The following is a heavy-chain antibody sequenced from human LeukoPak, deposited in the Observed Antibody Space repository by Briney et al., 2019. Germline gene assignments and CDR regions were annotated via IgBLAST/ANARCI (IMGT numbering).Heavy chain of an antibody. CDR1: GYTFTGYY. D-gene: IGHD3-9*01. Sequence: ASVKVSCKASGYTFTGYYMHWVRQAPGQGLEWMGWINPNSGGTNYAQKFQGRVTMTRDTSISTAYMELSRLRSDDTAVYYCATRYYDILTSPTSYYYYGMDVWGQGTTVTVSS. CDR2: INPNSGGT. CDR3: ATRYYDILTSPTSYYYYGMDV. J-gene: IGHJ6*02. V-gene: IGHV1-2*02.